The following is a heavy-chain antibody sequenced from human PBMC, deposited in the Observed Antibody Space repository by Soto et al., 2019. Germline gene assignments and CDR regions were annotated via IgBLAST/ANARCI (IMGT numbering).Heavy chain of an antibody. CDR3: ARDRGYSSGWYGFDY. Sequence: GASVKVSCKASGYTFTSYAMHWVRQAPGQRLEWMGWINAGNGNTKYSQKFQGRVTITRDTSASTAYMELSSLRSEDTAVYYCARDRGYSSGWYGFDYWGQGTLVTVSS. J-gene: IGHJ4*02. D-gene: IGHD6-19*01. V-gene: IGHV1-3*01. CDR1: GYTFTSYA. CDR2: INAGNGNT.